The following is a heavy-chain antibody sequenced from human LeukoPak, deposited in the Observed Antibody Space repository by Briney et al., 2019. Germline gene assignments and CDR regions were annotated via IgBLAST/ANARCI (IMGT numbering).Heavy chain of an antibody. CDR1: GFTFSHFA. CDR2: IWSDGTNR. J-gene: IGHJ4*02. CDR3: AEDAQRGFDYSNSLEF. D-gene: IGHD4-11*01. Sequence: PGESLRLSCVASGFTFSHFAFHWVRQAPGKGLEWVAVIWSDGTNRYYGDSVKGRFIIYRDDSKNTIYLQMNSLRAEDTAVYYCAEDAQRGFDYSNSLEFWGQGSLVTVSS. V-gene: IGHV3-33*06.